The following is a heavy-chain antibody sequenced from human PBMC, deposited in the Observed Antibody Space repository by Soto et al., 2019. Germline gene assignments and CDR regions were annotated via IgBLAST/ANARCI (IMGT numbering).Heavy chain of an antibody. CDR1: GYTFTGYY. D-gene: IGHD4-17*01. J-gene: IGHJ5*02. Sequence: ASVKVSFKASGYTFTGYYMHWVRQAPGQGLEWMGWINPNSGGTNYAQKFQGRVTMTRDTSISTAYMELSRLRSDDTAVYYCAREDYGDKTSNWFDPWGQGTLVTVSS. CDR3: AREDYGDKTSNWFDP. CDR2: INPNSGGT. V-gene: IGHV1-2*02.